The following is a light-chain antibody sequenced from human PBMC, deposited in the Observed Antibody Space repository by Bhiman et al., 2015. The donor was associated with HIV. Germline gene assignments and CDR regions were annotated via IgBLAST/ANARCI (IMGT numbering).Light chain of an antibody. Sequence: QSALTQPASVSGSPGQSITISCTGTSSDIGFYDYVSWYQQHPGKAPKLIIYDVRKRPSGLSNRFSGSKSGDTASLTISGLQPEDEAEYHCSSYTVIFGGGTKLTVL. J-gene: IGLJ2*01. CDR1: SSDIGFYDY. V-gene: IGLV2-14*03. CDR3: SSYTVI. CDR2: DVR.